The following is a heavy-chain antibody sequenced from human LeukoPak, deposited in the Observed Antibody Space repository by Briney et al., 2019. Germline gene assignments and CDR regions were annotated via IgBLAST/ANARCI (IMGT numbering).Heavy chain of an antibody. CDR2: ISCSGSTI. Sequence: PGGSLRLSCAASGFTFSSYEMNWVRQAPGKGLEWVSYISCSGSTIYYADSVKGRFTISRDNAKNSLYLQMNSLRAEDTAVYYCARDSVVAGLLPYYYYGMDVWGQGTTVTVSS. CDR1: GFTFSSYE. J-gene: IGHJ6*02. V-gene: IGHV3-48*03. D-gene: IGHD2-15*01. CDR3: ARDSVVAGLLPYYYYGMDV.